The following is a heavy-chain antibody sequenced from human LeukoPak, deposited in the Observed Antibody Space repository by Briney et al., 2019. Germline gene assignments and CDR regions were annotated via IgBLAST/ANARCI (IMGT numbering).Heavy chain of an antibody. CDR1: GFTFSSYS. CDR3: ARARYCSGGSCYAEY. J-gene: IGHJ4*02. Sequence: GGSLRLSCAASGFTFSSYSMNWVRQAPGKGLEWVSSISSSSYIYYADSVKGRFTISRDNAKNSLYLQMNSLRAEDTAVYYCARARYCSGGSCYAEYWGQGTLVTVSS. V-gene: IGHV3-21*01. D-gene: IGHD2-15*01. CDR2: ISSSSYI.